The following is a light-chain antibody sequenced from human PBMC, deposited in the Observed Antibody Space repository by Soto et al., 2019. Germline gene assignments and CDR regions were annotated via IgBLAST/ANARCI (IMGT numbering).Light chain of an antibody. Sequence: QSALTQPASVSGSPGQSITISCTGTSSDVGSYNLVSWYQQHPGKVPKLIIYEGTKRPSGVSNRFSGSKSGNTASPTISGLQAEDEADYYCYSYASDYVYVFGTGTKVTVL. CDR1: SSDVGSYNL. J-gene: IGLJ1*01. V-gene: IGLV2-23*01. CDR2: EGT. CDR3: YSYASDYVYV.